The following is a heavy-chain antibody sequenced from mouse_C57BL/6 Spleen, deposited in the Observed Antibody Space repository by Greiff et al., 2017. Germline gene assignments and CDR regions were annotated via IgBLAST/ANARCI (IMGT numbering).Heavy chain of an antibody. J-gene: IGHJ4*01. CDR3: TRGGWLPDYYAMDY. Sequence: QVQLQQSGAELVRPGASVTLSCKASGYTFTDYEMHWVKQTPVHGLEWIGAIDPETGGTSYNQKFKGKAILTADKSSSTAYMELRSLTSEDSAVYYCTRGGWLPDYYAMDYWGQGTSVTVSS. D-gene: IGHD2-3*01. CDR1: GYTFTDYE. CDR2: IDPETGGT. V-gene: IGHV1-15*01.